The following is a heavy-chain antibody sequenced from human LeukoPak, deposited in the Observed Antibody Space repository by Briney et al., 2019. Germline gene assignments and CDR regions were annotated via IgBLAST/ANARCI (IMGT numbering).Heavy chain of an antibody. CDR1: GFTFSSYA. J-gene: IGHJ6*04. Sequence: PGRSLRLSCAASGFTFSSYAMHWVRQAPGKGLEWVAVISYDGSNKYYADSVKGRFTISRDNSKNTPYLHINSLRAEDTAVYYCARDIASAIWFGELYYSRMDVWGKGTTVTVSS. CDR3: ARDIASAIWFGELYYSRMDV. D-gene: IGHD3-10*01. V-gene: IGHV3-30*04. CDR2: ISYDGSNK.